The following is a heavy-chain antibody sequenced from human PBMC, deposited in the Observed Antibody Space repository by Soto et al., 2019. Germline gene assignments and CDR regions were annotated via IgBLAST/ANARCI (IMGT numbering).Heavy chain of an antibody. CDR3: AREVDTAMVHYYYGMDV. CDR1: GFTFSSYG. CDR2: IWYDGSNK. Sequence: GGSLRLSCAASGFTFSSYGMHWVRQAPGKGLEWVAVIWYDGSNKYYADSVKGRFTISRDNSKNTLYLQMNSLRAEDTAVYYCAREVDTAMVHYYYGMDVWGQGTTATVSS. J-gene: IGHJ6*02. D-gene: IGHD5-18*01. V-gene: IGHV3-33*01.